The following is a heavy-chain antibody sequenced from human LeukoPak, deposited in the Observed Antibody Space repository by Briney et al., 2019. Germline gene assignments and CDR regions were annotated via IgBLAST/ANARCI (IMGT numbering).Heavy chain of an antibody. J-gene: IGHJ4*02. V-gene: IGHV3-23*01. CDR2: ISGGDGST. D-gene: IGHD6-6*01. Sequence: GGSLRLSCAASGFTFSSYSMNWVRQAPGKGLEWVSGISGGDGSTYYADSVKGRFTISRDNSKNTLYLQMNSLRAEDTAVYYCAKERVKLAARPVGLDYWGQGTLVTVSS. CDR3: AKERVKLAARPVGLDY. CDR1: GFTFSSYS.